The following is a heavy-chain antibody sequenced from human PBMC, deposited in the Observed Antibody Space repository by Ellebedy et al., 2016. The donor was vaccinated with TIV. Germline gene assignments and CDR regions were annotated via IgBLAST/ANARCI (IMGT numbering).Heavy chain of an antibody. D-gene: IGHD1-26*01. V-gene: IGHV3-53*01. J-gene: IGHJ4*02. CDR1: GFTVSSDY. Sequence: PGGSLRLSCAASGFTVSSDYMSWVRQAPGKGLEWVSVIYTGGSTYYADSAKGRFTISRDNSKNTVYLQMNSLRAEDTAVYYCARTYDGSYYNYFDYWGQGTLVTVSS. CDR2: IYTGGST. CDR3: ARTYDGSYYNYFDY.